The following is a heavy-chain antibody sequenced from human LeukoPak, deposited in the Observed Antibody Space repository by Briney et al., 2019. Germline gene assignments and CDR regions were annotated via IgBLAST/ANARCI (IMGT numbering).Heavy chain of an antibody. J-gene: IGHJ4*02. D-gene: IGHD4-17*01. CDR3: ARERYGDYI. CDR2: IWYDGSNK. CDR1: GFTFSSYA. V-gene: IGHV3-33*08. Sequence: GGSLRLSCAASGFTFSSYAMSWVRQAPGKGLEWVAVIWYDGSNKYYADSVKGRFTISRDNSKNTLYLQMNSLRAEDTAVYYCARERYGDYIWGQGTLVTVSS.